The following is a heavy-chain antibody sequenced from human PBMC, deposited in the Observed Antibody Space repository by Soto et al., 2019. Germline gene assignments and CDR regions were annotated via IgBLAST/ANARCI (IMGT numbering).Heavy chain of an antibody. D-gene: IGHD3-10*01. CDR1: GYTFTSYG. CDR2: ISAYNGNT. Sequence: QVQLVQSGAEVKKPGASVKVSCKASGYTFTSYGISWVRQAPGQGLEWMGWISAYNGNTNYAQKLQGRVTMTTDTPTSTAYVELRSLRSDDTAVYYCARDIGEFWPPVSPFDSGGRGPLVPVS. J-gene: IGHJ4*02. CDR3: ARDIGEFWPPVSPFDS. V-gene: IGHV1-18*01.